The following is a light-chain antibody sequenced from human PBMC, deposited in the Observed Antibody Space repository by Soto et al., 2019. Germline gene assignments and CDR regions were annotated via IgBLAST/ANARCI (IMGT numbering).Light chain of an antibody. CDR3: QQYYSYPLT. J-gene: IGKJ4*01. CDR2: AAS. CDR1: QGISSY. V-gene: IGKV1-8*01. Sequence: AIRMTQSPSSLSASTGDRVTITCRASQGISSYLAWYQQKPGKASKLLIYAASTLQSGVPSRFSGSGSATDFTLTISCLQSEDFATSYCQQYYSYPLTFGGGTKVEIK.